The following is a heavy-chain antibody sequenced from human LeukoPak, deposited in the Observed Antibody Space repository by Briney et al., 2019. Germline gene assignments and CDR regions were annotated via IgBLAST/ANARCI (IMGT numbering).Heavy chain of an antibody. J-gene: IGHJ4*02. Sequence: GGSLRLSCAASGFTFSSYAMHWVRQAPGKGLEWVAVISYDGSNKYYADSVKGRFTISRDNSKNTLYLQMNSLRAEDTAVYYCAREITMLYYFDYWGQGTLVTVSS. D-gene: IGHD3-3*01. V-gene: IGHV3-30-3*01. CDR1: GFTFSSYA. CDR2: ISYDGSNK. CDR3: AREITMLYYFDY.